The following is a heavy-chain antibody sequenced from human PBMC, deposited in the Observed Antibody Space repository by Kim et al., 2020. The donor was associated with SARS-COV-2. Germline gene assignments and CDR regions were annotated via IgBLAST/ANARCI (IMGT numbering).Heavy chain of an antibody. CDR1: GGSFSGYY. D-gene: IGHD3-3*01. CDR2: INHSGST. Sequence: SETLSLTCAVYGGSFSGYYWSWIRQPPGKGLEWIGEINHSGSTNYNPSLKSRVTISVDTSKNQFSLKLSSVTAADTAVYYCARGAEYYDFWSGYYSFDYWGQGTLVTVSS. CDR3: ARGAEYYDFWSGYYSFDY. V-gene: IGHV4-34*01. J-gene: IGHJ4*02.